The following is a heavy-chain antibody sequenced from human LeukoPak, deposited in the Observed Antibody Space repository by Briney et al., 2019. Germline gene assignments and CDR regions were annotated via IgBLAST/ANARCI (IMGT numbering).Heavy chain of an antibody. D-gene: IGHD3/OR15-3a*01. CDR2: IYSGGSK. Sequence: SGGSLRLSCAASGFTVSSNYMSWVRQAPGKGLEWVSVIYSGGSKYYADSVKGRFTISRDNSKNTLYLQMNSLRAEDTAVYYCARDGRGRHGYYYYMDVWGKGTTVTVSS. CDR3: ARDGRGRHGYYYYMDV. J-gene: IGHJ6*03. V-gene: IGHV3-53*01. CDR1: GFTVSSNY.